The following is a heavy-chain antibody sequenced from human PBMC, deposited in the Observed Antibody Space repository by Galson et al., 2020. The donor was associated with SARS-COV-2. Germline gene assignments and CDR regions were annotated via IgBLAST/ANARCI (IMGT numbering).Heavy chain of an antibody. D-gene: IGHD3-3*01. V-gene: IGHV3-33*01. CDR1: GFTFSSYG. J-gene: IGHJ4*02. CDR3: ARASEWYFDY. Sequence: GGSLRLSCAASGFTFSSYGMHWVRQAPGKGLEWVAAIWYDGSNKYYADSVKGRFTISRDNSKNTLYLQMNSLRAEDTAVYYCARASEWYFDYWGQGTLVTVSS. CDR2: IWYDGSNK.